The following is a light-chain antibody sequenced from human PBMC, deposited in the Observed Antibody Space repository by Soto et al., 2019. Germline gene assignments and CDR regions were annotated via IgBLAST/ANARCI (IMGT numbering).Light chain of an antibody. CDR2: DVS. J-gene: IGLJ1*01. CDR3: SSYTTSSIYV. CDR1: SSDVGAYNY. V-gene: IGLV2-14*01. Sequence: QSALTQPASVSGSPGRSIAISCTGTSSDVGAYNYVSWYQQYPAKAPKLMIYDVSNRPSGVSNRFSGSKSGNTASLTISGLQAEDEADYYCSSYTTSSIYVFGAGTKLTVL.